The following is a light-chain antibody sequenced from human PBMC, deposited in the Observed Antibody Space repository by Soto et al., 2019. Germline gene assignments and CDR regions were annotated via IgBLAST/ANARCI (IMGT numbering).Light chain of an antibody. Sequence: EIEMTQSPATLSVSLGERATISCRASQSISSSLAWYQQKPGQAPRLLIYDTSAWATGIPSRFSGSGSGTDFTLTISSLQSEDFAVYYCQQYNNWPFTFGGGTKVEI. V-gene: IGKV3-15*01. CDR1: QSISSS. CDR2: DTS. CDR3: QQYNNWPFT. J-gene: IGKJ4*01.